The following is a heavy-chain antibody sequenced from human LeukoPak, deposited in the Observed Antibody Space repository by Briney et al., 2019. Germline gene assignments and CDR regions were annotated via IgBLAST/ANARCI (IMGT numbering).Heavy chain of an antibody. CDR1: GFTFSSYA. D-gene: IGHD6-19*01. V-gene: IGHV3-23*01. Sequence: SGGSLRLSCAASGFTFSSYAMSWVRQAPGKGPEWVSAISGSGGSTYYADSVKGRFTISRDNSKNTLYLQMNSLRAEDTAVYYCAKRAVAGPGSTYYFDYWGQGTLVTVSS. CDR2: ISGSGGST. CDR3: AKRAVAGPGSTYYFDY. J-gene: IGHJ4*02.